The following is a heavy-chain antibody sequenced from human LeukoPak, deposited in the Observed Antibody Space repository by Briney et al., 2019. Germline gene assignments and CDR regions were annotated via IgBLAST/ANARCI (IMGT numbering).Heavy chain of an antibody. Sequence: PSGTLSLTCAVSGGSISSTNWWSWIRQPPGKGLEWIGYIYYSGSTNYNPSLKSRVTISIDTSKNQFSLKLSSVTAADTAVYYCATHPPKLCTGGSCSDYWGQGTLVTVSS. CDR3: ATHPPKLCTGGSCSDY. D-gene: IGHD2-15*01. V-gene: IGHV4-61*01. CDR2: IYYSGST. J-gene: IGHJ4*02. CDR1: GGSISSTNW.